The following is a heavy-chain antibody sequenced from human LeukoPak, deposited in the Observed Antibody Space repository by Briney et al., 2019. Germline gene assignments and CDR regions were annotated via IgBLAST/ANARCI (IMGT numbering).Heavy chain of an antibody. CDR1: GYTFTSYA. CDR3: ARELVVRGVSYYYYGMDV. Sequence: ASVKVSCKASGYTFTSYAMHWVRQAPGQRLEWMGWINAGNGNTKYSQKFQGRVTITRDTSASTAYMELSSLRSEDTAVYYCARELVVRGVSYYYYGMDVWGQGTTVTVSS. J-gene: IGHJ6*02. CDR2: INAGNGNT. D-gene: IGHD3-10*01. V-gene: IGHV1-3*01.